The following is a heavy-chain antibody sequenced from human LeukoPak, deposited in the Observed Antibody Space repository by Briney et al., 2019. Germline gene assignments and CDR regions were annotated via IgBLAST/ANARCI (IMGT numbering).Heavy chain of an antibody. D-gene: IGHD3-22*01. J-gene: IGHJ4*02. Sequence: ASVKVSCKASGYTFTGYYMHWVRQAPGQGLEWMGWINPNSGGTNYAQKFQGRVTMTRDTSISTAYMELSRLRSDDTAVYYCVRDLPDYYDSSFPDYWGQGTLVTVSS. CDR3: VRDLPDYYDSSFPDY. CDR2: INPNSGGT. V-gene: IGHV1-2*02. CDR1: GYTFTGYY.